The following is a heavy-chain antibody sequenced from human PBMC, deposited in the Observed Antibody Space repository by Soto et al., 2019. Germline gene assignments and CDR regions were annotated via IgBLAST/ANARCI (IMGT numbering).Heavy chain of an antibody. CDR3: ARGRITMVREVPYYYYGMDV. CDR1: GGSISSGGYY. J-gene: IGHJ6*02. Sequence: QVQLQESGPGLVKPSQTLSLTCTVSGGSISSGGYYWSWIRQHPGKGLEWIGYIYYSGSTYYNPSRKSRVTISVDTSKNQFSLKLSSVTAADTAVYYCARGRITMVREVPYYYYGMDVWGQGTTVTVSS. V-gene: IGHV4-31*03. D-gene: IGHD3-10*01. CDR2: IYYSGST.